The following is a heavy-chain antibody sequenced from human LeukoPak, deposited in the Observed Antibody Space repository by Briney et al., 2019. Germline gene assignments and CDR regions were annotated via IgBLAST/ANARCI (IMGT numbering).Heavy chain of an antibody. J-gene: IGHJ3*02. CDR1: GFTFSSYS. D-gene: IGHD3-22*01. Sequence: PGGSLRLSCAASGFTFSSYSMNWVRQAPGKGLEWVSSISSSSSYIYYADSVKGRFTISRDNAKNSLYLQMNSLRAEDTAVYYCARDVDSSGYGAFDIWGQGTMVTVSS. V-gene: IGHV3-21*01. CDR2: ISSSSSYI. CDR3: ARDVDSSGYGAFDI.